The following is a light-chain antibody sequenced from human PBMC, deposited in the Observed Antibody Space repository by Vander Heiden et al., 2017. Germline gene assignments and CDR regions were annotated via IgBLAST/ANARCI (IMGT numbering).Light chain of an antibody. Sequence: DIQLTQSPSSLSASVGDRVTITCRASQYISSFLIWYQQKRGKAPKLLIYAASSWESGVPSRFSGSGSGTDFTLTIISLQSEDFATYYCQQTDTTPWTFGRGTTVDIK. V-gene: IGKV1-39*01. J-gene: IGKJ1*01. CDR2: AAS. CDR3: QQTDTTPWT. CDR1: QYISSF.